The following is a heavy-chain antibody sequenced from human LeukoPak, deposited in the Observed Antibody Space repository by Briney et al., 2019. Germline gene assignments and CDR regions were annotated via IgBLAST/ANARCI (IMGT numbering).Heavy chain of an antibody. CDR2: ISSGGGAK. V-gene: IGHV3-48*01. D-gene: IGHD4-11*01. CDR3: VRGFDDHTAADYTKARFQH. J-gene: IGHJ1*01. CDR1: GFTFSRYT. Sequence: GGSVRLSCAAFGFTFSRYTMNWVRQAPGKGLEWVARISSGGGAKYYAESVEGRFTISRDNAKNSLYLQMNSLRVEDTAVYHCVRGFDDHTAADYTKARFQHWGQGTLVTVSS.